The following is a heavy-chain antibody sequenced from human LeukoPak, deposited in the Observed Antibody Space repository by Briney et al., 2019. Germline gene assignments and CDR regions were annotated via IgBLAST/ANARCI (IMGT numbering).Heavy chain of an antibody. CDR1: GGSFSGYY. CDR3: ARGTVVGYSSSSGPRHFDY. Sequence: SETLSLTCAVYGGSFSGYYWSWIRQPPGKGLEWIGEINHSGSTNYNPSLKSRVTISVDTSKNQFSLKLSSVTAADTAVYYCARGTVVGYSSSSGPRHFDYWGQGTLVTVSS. J-gene: IGHJ4*02. V-gene: IGHV4-34*01. CDR2: INHSGST. D-gene: IGHD6-6*01.